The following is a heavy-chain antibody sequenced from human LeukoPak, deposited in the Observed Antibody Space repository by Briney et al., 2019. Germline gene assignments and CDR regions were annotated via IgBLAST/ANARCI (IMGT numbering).Heavy chain of an antibody. V-gene: IGHV4-59*01. CDR3: ARDGDY. CDR1: GGSISSYY. J-gene: IGHJ4*02. Sequence: PSETLSLTCTVSGGSISSYYWSWIRQPPGKGLEWIGHIYYSGSTNYNPSLKSRVTISADTSKNQFSLRLTSVTAADTAVYYCARDGDYWGQGTLVTVSS. CDR2: IYYSGST.